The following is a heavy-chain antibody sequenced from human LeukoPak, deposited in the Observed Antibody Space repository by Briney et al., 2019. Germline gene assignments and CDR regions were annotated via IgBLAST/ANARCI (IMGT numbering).Heavy chain of an antibody. V-gene: IGHV3-7*01. J-gene: IGHJ4*02. CDR3: ARDHAGHGDYFGNFDY. Sequence: GGSLRLSCAASGFTFSTYWMNWFRQTPGKGLEWVAKIKADGGEKDHVASVKGRFTISRDNAKKSLNLQMNSLRAEDTAVYYCARDHAGHGDYFGNFDYWGQGTLVTVSS. CDR2: IKADGGEK. D-gene: IGHD4-17*01. CDR1: GFTFSTYW.